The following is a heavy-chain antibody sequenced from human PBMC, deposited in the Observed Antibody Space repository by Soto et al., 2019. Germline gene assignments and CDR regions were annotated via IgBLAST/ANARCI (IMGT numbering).Heavy chain of an antibody. CDR2: ISYDGSNK. J-gene: IGHJ4*02. V-gene: IGHV3-30*03. CDR3: VGGQYYFDY. D-gene: IGHD3-10*01. CDR1: GFPFTTYG. Sequence: QVQLVESGGGVVQPGRSLRLSCAASGFPFTTYGMHWVREGPGKGLDWVAAISYDGSNKFYADSVEGRFTISRDNSKNTLYLQMNSLRPEDTALYYCVGGQYYFDYRGQGTLVIVSS.